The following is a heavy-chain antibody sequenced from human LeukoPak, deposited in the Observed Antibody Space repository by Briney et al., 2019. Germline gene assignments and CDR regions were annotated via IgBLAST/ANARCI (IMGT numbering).Heavy chain of an antibody. Sequence: GGSLRLSCAASGFTLSSYAMSWVRQAPGKGLEWVSAISGSGGSTYYADSVKGRFTISRDNSKNTLYLQMNSLRAEDTAVYYCAKGDGELLQNLDYWGQGTLVTVSS. CDR1: GFTLSSYA. V-gene: IGHV3-23*01. CDR2: ISGSGGST. J-gene: IGHJ4*02. D-gene: IGHD3-10*01. CDR3: AKGDGELLQNLDY.